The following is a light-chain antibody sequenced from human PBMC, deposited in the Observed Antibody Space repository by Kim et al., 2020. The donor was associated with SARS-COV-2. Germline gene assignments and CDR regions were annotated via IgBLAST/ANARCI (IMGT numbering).Light chain of an antibody. CDR3: SAWDSSLSAWV. V-gene: IGLV10-54*01. Sequence: QAWLTQPPSVSKGLRQTATLTCTGNSNNVGYQGAAWLQQHQAHPPKLLSYRDNNRPSGISERLSASRSGNTASLTITGLQPEDEADYYCSAWDSSLSAWVFGGGTQLTVL. J-gene: IGLJ3*02. CDR1: SNNVGYQG. CDR2: RDN.